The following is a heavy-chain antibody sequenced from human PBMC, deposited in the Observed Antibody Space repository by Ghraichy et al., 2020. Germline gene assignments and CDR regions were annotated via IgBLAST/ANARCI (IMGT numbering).Heavy chain of an antibody. D-gene: IGHD3-22*01. CDR3: ARARNSSGYYPVGY. Sequence: SQTLSLTCTVSGDSTSSGDYFWGWIRQLPGKGLEWLGYIYKSGSTYYSPSLKSRLTISIDTSKNQFSLKLNSVTAADTAVYYCARARNSSGYYPVGYWGQGTLDAVSS. J-gene: IGHJ4*02. CDR1: GDSTSSGDYF. V-gene: IGHV4-30-4*08. CDR2: IYKSGST.